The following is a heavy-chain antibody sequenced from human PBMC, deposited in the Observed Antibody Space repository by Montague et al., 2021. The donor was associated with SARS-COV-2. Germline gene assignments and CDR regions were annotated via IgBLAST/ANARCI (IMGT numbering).Heavy chain of an antibody. D-gene: IGHD1-1*01. V-gene: IGHV4-39*01. J-gene: IGHJ5*02. CDR2: ISYNGRT. Sequence: SQTLSLTCSVSGDSISTSTFYWGWIRQSPGKGLEWIGTISYNGRTFYNPSLRSRPTISVDPSENQFSLKLNSVTAADTAVYYCTRLALLVAGGIGCFDPWGQGTLVTVSS. CDR3: TRLALLVAGGIGCFDP. CDR1: GDSISTSTFY.